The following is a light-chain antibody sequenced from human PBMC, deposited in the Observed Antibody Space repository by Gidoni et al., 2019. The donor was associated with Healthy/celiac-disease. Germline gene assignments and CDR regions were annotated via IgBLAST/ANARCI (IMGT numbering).Light chain of an antibody. V-gene: IGKV1-5*03. CDR2: KAS. CDR3: QQYNSYPWT. J-gene: IGKJ1*01. CDR1: QSISSW. Sequence: DIQMTQPPSTLSASVGDRVTITCRASQSISSWLAWYQQKPGKPPKLLIYKASSLESGVPSRFSGGGSGTEFTLTISSLQPDDFATYYCQQYNSYPWTFGQGTKVEIK.